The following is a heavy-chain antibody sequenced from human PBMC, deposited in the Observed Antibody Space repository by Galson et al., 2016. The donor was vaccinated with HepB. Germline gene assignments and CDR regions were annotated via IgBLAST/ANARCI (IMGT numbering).Heavy chain of an antibody. CDR1: GFTFSSFA. CDR2: VSFDGTKK. CDR3: ARLTGFKRYFDWSIDMSFDS. D-gene: IGHD3-9*01. Sequence: SLRLSCAASGFTFSSFAMHWVRQAPGKGLEWVAIVSFDGTKKFYVDSVKGRFAISRDNSKNTLYLRMDGLRFEDTAVYYCARLTGFKRYFDWSIDMSFDSWGQGTLVTVSS. J-gene: IGHJ4*02. V-gene: IGHV3-30*09.